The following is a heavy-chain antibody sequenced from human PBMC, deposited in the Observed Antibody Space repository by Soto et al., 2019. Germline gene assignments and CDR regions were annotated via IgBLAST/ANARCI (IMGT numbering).Heavy chain of an antibody. CDR3: ARAPTREIAVAEEFDY. Sequence: QVQLVQSGAEVKKPGASVKVSCKASGYTFTSYGISWVRQAPGQGLEWMGWISAYNGNTNYAQKLQGRVTMTTDTSTSPAYMELRRLRSDDKAVYYCARAPTREIAVAEEFDYWGQGTLVTVSS. CDR2: ISAYNGNT. V-gene: IGHV1-18*01. CDR1: GYTFTSYG. J-gene: IGHJ4*02. D-gene: IGHD6-19*01.